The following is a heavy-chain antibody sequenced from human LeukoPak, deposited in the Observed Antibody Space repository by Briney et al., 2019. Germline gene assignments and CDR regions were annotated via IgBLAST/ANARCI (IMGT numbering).Heavy chain of an antibody. CDR3: VRDKEVVTGKGWFDP. D-gene: IGHD2-21*02. Sequence: GGSLRHSCAASGFTFSNYWMHWVRQAPGKGLVWVSRIESDRKSTNYANSLKGRFTISRDNAKNTLYLQKHSLRAEDTAVYYCVRDKEVVTGKGWFDPWGQGTLVTVSS. CDR2: IESDRKST. V-gene: IGHV3-74*01. CDR1: GFTFSNYW. J-gene: IGHJ5*02.